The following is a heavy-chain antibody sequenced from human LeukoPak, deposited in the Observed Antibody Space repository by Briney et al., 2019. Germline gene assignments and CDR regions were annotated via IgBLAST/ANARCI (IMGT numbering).Heavy chain of an antibody. CDR1: GYTFTSYG. V-gene: IGHV1-69*13. D-gene: IGHD6-19*01. CDR3: ARGGRFRANSGWYTLKYYYYYYMDV. Sequence: ASVKVSCKASGYTFTSYGISWVRQAPGQGLEWMGGIIPIFGTANYAQKFQGRVTITADESTNTAYMELSSLRSEDTAVYYCARGGRFRANSGWYTLKYYYYYYMDVWGKGTTVTISS. J-gene: IGHJ6*03. CDR2: IIPIFGTA.